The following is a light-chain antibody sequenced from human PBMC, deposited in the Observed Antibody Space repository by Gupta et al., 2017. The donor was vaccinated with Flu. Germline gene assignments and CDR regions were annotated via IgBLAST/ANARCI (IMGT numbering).Light chain of an antibody. CDR2: GAS. CDR3: LHTSRQPRHT. CDR1: QCIKFY. J-gene: IGKJ2*01. Sequence: TSLFGSVGDRVTITCRASQCIKFYLHWYQQKPGNAPHLLIPGASPLQSGVPSRFSGSGFETDFTLTLRSLQPEDFGTYYRLHTSRQPRHTFGQGTILEIK. V-gene: IGKV1-39*01.